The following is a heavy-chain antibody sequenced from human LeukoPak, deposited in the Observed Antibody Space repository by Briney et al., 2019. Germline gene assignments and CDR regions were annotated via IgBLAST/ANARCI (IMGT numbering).Heavy chain of an antibody. Sequence: GGSLRLSCAASGFNFRDYWMTWVRQAPGKGLEWVAVISYDGSNKYYADSVKGRFTISRDNSKNTLYLQMNSLRAEDTAVYYCAKARSSGWLDYWGQGTLVTVSS. CDR2: ISYDGSNK. CDR1: GFNFRDYW. V-gene: IGHV3-30*18. D-gene: IGHD6-19*01. CDR3: AKARSSGWLDY. J-gene: IGHJ4*02.